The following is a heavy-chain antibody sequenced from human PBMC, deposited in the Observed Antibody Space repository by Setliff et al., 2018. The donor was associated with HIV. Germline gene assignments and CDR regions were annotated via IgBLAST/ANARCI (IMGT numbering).Heavy chain of an antibody. D-gene: IGHD6-19*01. CDR2: IYPGGTT. J-gene: IGHJ4*02. CDR3: ARVRTVAGLKVGFEDY. V-gene: IGHV3-66*01. CDR1: GFTVSSSY. Sequence: PSETLSLSCAASGFTVSSSYMSWVRQAPGKGLEWVSFIYPGGTTNYADSVKGRFTISRDTSKNTLFLQMNTLRAEDTAVYYCARVRTVAGLKVGFEDYWGQGTLVTVSS.